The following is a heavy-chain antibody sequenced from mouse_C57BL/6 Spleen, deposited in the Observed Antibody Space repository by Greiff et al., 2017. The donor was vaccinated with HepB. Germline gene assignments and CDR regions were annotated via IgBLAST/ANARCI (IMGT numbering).Heavy chain of an antibody. Sequence: EVQLQQSGPELVKPGASVKIPCKASGYTFTDYNMDWVKQSHGKSLEWIGDINPNNGGTIYNQKFKGKATLTVDKSSSPAYMELRRLTSEDTAVYFCSRGLLRGFAYRGQGTLVTVSA. CDR1: GYTFTDYN. D-gene: IGHD2-3*01. CDR3: SRGLLRGFAY. V-gene: IGHV1-18*01. CDR2: INPNNGGT. J-gene: IGHJ3*01.